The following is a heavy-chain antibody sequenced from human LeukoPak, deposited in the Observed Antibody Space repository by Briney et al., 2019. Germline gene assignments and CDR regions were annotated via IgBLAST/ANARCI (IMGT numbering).Heavy chain of an antibody. CDR1: GFTFSSYA. D-gene: IGHD1-26*01. CDR3: ARDRPLSGSYFAGLDY. V-gene: IGHV3-30-3*01. Sequence: PTGGSLRLSCAASGFTFSSYAIHWVRQAPGKGLEWVAVISYDGSNKYYADSVKGRFTISRDNSKNTLYLQMNSLRAEGTAVYYCARDRPLSGSYFAGLDYWGQGTLVTVSS. CDR2: ISYDGSNK. J-gene: IGHJ4*02.